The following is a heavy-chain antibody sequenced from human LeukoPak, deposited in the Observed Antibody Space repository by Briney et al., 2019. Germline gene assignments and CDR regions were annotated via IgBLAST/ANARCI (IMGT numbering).Heavy chain of an antibody. D-gene: IGHD3-10*01. CDR3: AKGSGSGTHLPSARFDY. Sequence: GGSLRLSCAASGFMFSNYAMSWVRQAPGKGLEWVAYISGGGIGTYYADAVKGRFTISRDNSKNTMYVQMNSLRDDDTAVYFCAKGSGSGTHLPSARFDYWGQGTTVTVSS. J-gene: IGHJ4*02. CDR2: ISGGGIGT. CDR1: GFMFSNYA. V-gene: IGHV3-23*01.